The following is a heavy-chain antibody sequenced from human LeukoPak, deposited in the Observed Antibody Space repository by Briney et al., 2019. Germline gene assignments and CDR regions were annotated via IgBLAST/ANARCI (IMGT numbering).Heavy chain of an antibody. CDR1: GFXFSSYS. V-gene: IGHV3-21*04. CDR2: ISSSSSYI. CDR3: ATQGTKGLWTHSSAYVY. J-gene: IGHJ4*02. D-gene: IGHD3-22*01. Sequence: GGSLRLSCAASGFXFSSYSMNWVRQAPGKGQEWVSPISSSSSYIYYADSVKGRFTISRDNAKNSLYLQMNSLRAEDTAVYYCATQGTKGLWTHSSAYVYWGQGTLVTVSS.